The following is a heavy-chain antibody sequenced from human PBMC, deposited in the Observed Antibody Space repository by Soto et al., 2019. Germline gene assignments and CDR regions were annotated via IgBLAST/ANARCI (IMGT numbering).Heavy chain of an antibody. D-gene: IGHD3-10*01. V-gene: IGHV4-34*01. CDR1: GGSFSGYY. J-gene: IGHJ4*02. CDR3: ARGQSLGGGYYY. Sequence: PSETLSLTCAVYGGSFSGYYWSWIRQPPGKGLEWIGEINHSGSTNYNPSLKSRVTISVDTSKNQFPLKLSSVTAADTAVYYCARGQSLGGGYYYWGQGTLVTVSS. CDR2: INHSGST.